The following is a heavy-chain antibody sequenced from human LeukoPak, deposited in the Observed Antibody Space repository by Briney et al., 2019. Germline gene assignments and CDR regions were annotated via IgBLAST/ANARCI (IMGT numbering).Heavy chain of an antibody. J-gene: IGHJ4*02. CDR2: INPNSGGT. CDR1: GYTFTDYY. D-gene: IGHD1-26*01. Sequence: ASVKVSCKASGYTFTDYYMHWVRQAPGQGLEWMGWINPNSGGTNYAQKFQGRVTMTRDTPITTAYRELSRLRSDDTAMYYCARAVQWDLLYWGQGTLVAVSS. V-gene: IGHV1-2*02. CDR3: ARAVQWDLLY.